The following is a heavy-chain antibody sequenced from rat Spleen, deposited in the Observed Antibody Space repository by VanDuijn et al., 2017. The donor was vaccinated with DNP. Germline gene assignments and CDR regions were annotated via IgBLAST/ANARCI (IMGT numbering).Heavy chain of an antibody. CDR3: TTDVYGPDY. Sequence: EVQLVESGGGLVQPGRSLKISCAVSGFTFSDYYMAWVRQAPTQGLEWLASISNDGGTTFYRNSVKGRFTISRDNAKTSLYLQMDSLRSEDTATYYCTTDVYGPDYWGQGVLVTVSS. CDR2: ISNDGGTT. CDR1: GFTFSDYY. V-gene: IGHV5-20*01. D-gene: IGHD1-11*01. J-gene: IGHJ2*01.